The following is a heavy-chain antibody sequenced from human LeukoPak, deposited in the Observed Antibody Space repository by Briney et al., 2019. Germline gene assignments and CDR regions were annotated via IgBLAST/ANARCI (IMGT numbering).Heavy chain of an antibody. CDR3: AKDFTIFGAAGWAFDI. J-gene: IGHJ3*02. D-gene: IGHD3-3*01. CDR1: GFTFSSYG. CDR2: IRHDGSNK. V-gene: IGHV3-30*02. Sequence: GGSLRLSCAASGFTFSSYGMHWVRQATGKGLEWVAFIRHDGSNKNYADSVKVRFTISRDNSKDTLYLQMDSLRAEDTAVYSCAKDFTIFGAAGWAFDIWGQGTMVTVSS.